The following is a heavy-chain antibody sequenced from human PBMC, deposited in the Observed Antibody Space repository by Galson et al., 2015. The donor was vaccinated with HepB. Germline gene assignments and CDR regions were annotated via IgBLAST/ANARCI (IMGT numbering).Heavy chain of an antibody. J-gene: IGHJ4*02. V-gene: IGHV3-64*01. CDR1: GFTFSSYA. D-gene: IGHD5-18*01. CDR2: ISSNGGST. CDR3: ARGRYSYGYGRFAY. Sequence: SLRLSCAASGFTFSSYAMHWVRQAPGKGLEYVSAISSNGGSTYYANSVKGRFTISRDNSKNTLYLQMGSLRAEDMAVYYGARGRYSYGYGRFAYWGQGTLVTVSS.